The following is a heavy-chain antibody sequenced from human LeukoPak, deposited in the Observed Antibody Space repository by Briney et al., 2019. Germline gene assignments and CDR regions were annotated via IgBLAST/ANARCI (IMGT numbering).Heavy chain of an antibody. CDR1: GFTSSSYA. J-gene: IGHJ4*02. CDR2: ISYDGSNK. Sequence: PGRSLRLSCAASGFTSSSYAMHWVRQAPGKGLEWVAVISYDGSNKYYADSVKGRFTISRDNSKNTLYLQMNSLRAEDTAVYYCARDWNYYGSGSYYNLYFDYWGQGTLVTVSS. CDR3: ARDWNYYGSGSYYNLYFDY. V-gene: IGHV3-30*04. D-gene: IGHD3-10*01.